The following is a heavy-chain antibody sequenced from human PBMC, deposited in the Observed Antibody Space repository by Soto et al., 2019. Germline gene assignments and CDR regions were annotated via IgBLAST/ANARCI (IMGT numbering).Heavy chain of an antibody. V-gene: IGHV3-23*01. CDR1: GFTFSSYA. J-gene: IGHJ4*02. Sequence: EVQLLESGGGLVQPGGSLRLSCAASGFTFSSYAMSWVRQAPGKGLEWVSAISGSGGSTDYADTVKGRFTISRDNSKNTLYLKMNSLRAEDTAVYYCAKESLVGATNFDSWGQGTLVTVSS. CDR3: AKESLVGATNFDS. D-gene: IGHD1-26*01. CDR2: ISGSGGST.